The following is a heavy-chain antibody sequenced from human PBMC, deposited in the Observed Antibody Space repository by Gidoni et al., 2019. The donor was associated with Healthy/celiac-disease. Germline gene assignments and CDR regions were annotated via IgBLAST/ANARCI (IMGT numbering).Heavy chain of an antibody. Sequence: QVQLVQSGAEVKKPGASVKVSCKAAGYTFTSYGISWVRQAPGQGLEWMGWISAYNGNTTYAPKLPGRVTIPTDTSTSTASMELRRLRSDDTAVYYCASSIAVAGPFDYWGQGTLVTVSS. CDR3: ASSIAVAGPFDY. CDR1: GYTFTSYG. J-gene: IGHJ4*02. CDR2: ISAYNGNT. D-gene: IGHD6-19*01. V-gene: IGHV1-18*01.